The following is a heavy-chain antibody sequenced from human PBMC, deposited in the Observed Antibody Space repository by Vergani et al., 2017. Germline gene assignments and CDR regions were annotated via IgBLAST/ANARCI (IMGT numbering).Heavy chain of an antibody. V-gene: IGHV5-51*01. CDR3: ARQRVEGAKIRNYYYYYMDV. J-gene: IGHJ6*03. CDR2: SYPGDSDT. CDR1: GYSFTSYW. Sequence: EVQLVQSGAEVKKPGESLKISCKGSGYSFTSYWIGWVRQMPGKGLEWMGISYPGDSDTRYSPSFQGQVTISADKSISTAYLQWSSLKASDTAMYYCARQRVEGAKIRNYYYYYMDVWGKGP. D-gene: IGHD3-16*01.